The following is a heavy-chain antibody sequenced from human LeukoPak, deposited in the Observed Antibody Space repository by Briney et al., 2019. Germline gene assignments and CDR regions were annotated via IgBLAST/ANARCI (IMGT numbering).Heavy chain of an antibody. J-gene: IGHJ6*03. CDR2: ISYDGSNK. CDR3: ARLGGYCSGGSCYSRRYYYYYYMDV. CDR1: GFTFSSYG. D-gene: IGHD2-15*01. Sequence: GGSLRLSCAASGFTFSSYGMHWVRQAPGKGLEWVAVISYDGSNKYYADSVKGRFTISRDNAKNSLYLQMNSLRAEDTAVYYCARLGGYCSGGSCYSRRYYYYYYMDVWGKGTTVTISS. V-gene: IGHV3-30*03.